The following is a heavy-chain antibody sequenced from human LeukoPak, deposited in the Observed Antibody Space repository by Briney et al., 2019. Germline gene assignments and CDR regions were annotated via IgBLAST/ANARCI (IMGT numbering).Heavy chain of an antibody. Sequence: GGSLRLSCSASGFIFSAYAMHWVRQAPGKGLEYVSAISSIGGYTYNADSVKGRFTISRDNSKKTLHLQMSSLRAEDTAVYYCVKAHQSDSWYFDYWGQGTLVTVSS. CDR3: VKAHQSDSWYFDY. D-gene: IGHD6-13*01. CDR2: ISSIGGYT. V-gene: IGHV3-64D*09. CDR1: GFIFSAYA. J-gene: IGHJ4*02.